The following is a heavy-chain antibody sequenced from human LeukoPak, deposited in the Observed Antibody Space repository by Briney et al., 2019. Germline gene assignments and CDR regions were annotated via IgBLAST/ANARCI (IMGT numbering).Heavy chain of an antibody. J-gene: IGHJ4*02. D-gene: IGHD3-22*01. Sequence: ASVKVSCKASGYTFTSYGISWVRQAPGQGLEWMGWISAYNGNTNYAQKLQGRVTMTTDTSTSTAYMELRSLRSDDTAVYYWARGGGVDYYDSSGYIDYWGQGTLVTVSS. CDR1: GYTFTSYG. V-gene: IGHV1-18*01. CDR2: ISAYNGNT. CDR3: ARGGGVDYYDSSGYIDY.